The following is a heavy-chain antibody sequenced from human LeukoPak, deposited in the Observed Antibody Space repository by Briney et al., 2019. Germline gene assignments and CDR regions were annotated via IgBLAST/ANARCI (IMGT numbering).Heavy chain of an antibody. D-gene: IGHD3-22*01. CDR2: VNPKNGAT. J-gene: IGHJ3*02. Sequence: GASVKVSCKASGYAFTSYYMHWVRQAPGQGLEWMGWVNPKNGATKYTQNFQGRVTMTRDTSINTAYMEVSRLTSDDTAVYYCARDLDYNDNSDYDSFDIWGQGTLVTVSS. CDR3: ARDLDYNDNSDYDSFDI. V-gene: IGHV1-2*02. CDR1: GYAFTSYY.